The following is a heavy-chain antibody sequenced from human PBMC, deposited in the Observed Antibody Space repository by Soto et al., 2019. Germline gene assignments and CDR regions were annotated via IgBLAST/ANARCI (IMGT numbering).Heavy chain of an antibody. Sequence: LRLSCAASGFTFSSYGMHWVRQAPGKGLEWVAVIWYDGSNKYYADSVKGRFTISRDNSKNTLYLQMNSLRAEDTAVYYCARDKIASSGWYVWDYWGQGTLVTVSS. CDR1: GFTFSSYG. D-gene: IGHD6-19*01. V-gene: IGHV3-33*01. CDR2: IWYDGSNK. J-gene: IGHJ4*02. CDR3: ARDKIASSGWYVWDY.